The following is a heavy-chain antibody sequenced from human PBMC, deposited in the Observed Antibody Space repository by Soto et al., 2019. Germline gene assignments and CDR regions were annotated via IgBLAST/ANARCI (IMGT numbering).Heavy chain of an antibody. CDR3: AKDLYSSGWYGGSFDY. Sequence: GESLKISCAASGFTFSSYAMSWVRQAPGKGLEWVSAISGSGGSTYYADSVKGRFTISRDNSKNTLYLQMNSLRAEDTAVYYCAKDLYSSGWYGGSFDYWGQGTLVTVSS. CDR1: GFTFSSYA. V-gene: IGHV3-23*01. CDR2: ISGSGGST. D-gene: IGHD6-19*01. J-gene: IGHJ4*02.